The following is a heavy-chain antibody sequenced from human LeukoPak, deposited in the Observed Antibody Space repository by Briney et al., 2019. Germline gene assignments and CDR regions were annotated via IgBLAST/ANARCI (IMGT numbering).Heavy chain of an antibody. D-gene: IGHD2-15*01. J-gene: IGHJ1*01. CDR2: INPHTGGT. Sequence: ASVKVFCKASGYTFTGYYMHWVRHAPGQGLEWRLWINPHTGGTKYAHKFQGRVTMTRGTSISTAYLELSRLKSDDTAVYYCARAKTGAAHEYFEYWGQGTLVTVSS. CDR1: GYTFTGYY. V-gene: IGHV1-2*07. CDR3: ARAKTGAAHEYFEY.